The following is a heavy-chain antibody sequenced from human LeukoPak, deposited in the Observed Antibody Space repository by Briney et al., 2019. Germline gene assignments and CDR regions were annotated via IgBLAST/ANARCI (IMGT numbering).Heavy chain of an antibody. D-gene: IGHD6-19*01. CDR1: GFTFSSYA. CDR3: ATTRVYSSGWHSFILSAFDI. Sequence: PGGALRLSCAASGFTFSSYAMSWVRQAPGKGLEWVSAISGSGGSTYYADSVKGRFTISRDNSKNTLYLQMNSLRAEDTAVYYCATTRVYSSGWHSFILSAFDIWRQGTMVTVSS. CDR2: ISGSGGST. J-gene: IGHJ3*02. V-gene: IGHV3-23*01.